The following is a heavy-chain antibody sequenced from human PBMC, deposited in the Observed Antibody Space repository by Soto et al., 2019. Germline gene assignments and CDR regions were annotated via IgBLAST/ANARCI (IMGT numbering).Heavy chain of an antibody. V-gene: IGHV4-59*08. Sequence: QVQLQESGPGLVKPSETLSLTCTVSGGSISSYYWSWIRQPPGKGLEWIGYIYYSGSTNYNPSLKSPVTLSVATSKNQFSLKLSSVTAADTAVYYCARRWGRTFDYWGQGTLVTVSS. CDR2: IYYSGST. CDR1: GGSISSYY. J-gene: IGHJ4*02. CDR3: ARRWGRTFDY. D-gene: IGHD7-27*01.